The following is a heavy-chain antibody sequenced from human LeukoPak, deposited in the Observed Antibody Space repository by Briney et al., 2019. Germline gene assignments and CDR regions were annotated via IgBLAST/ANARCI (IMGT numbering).Heavy chain of an antibody. J-gene: IGHJ4*02. CDR1: GLTFSSYA. CDR2: VSGSGGTT. V-gene: IGHV3-23*01. Sequence: PGGSLRLSCAASGLTFSSYAMSWVCQAPGNGLEWVSGVSGSGGTTYYADSVKGRFTISRDNSKNTLYLQMNSLRAEDTAIYYCAKDWNWNYYGSTVYWGQGTLVTVSS. CDR3: AKDWNWNYYGSTVY. D-gene: IGHD3-10*01.